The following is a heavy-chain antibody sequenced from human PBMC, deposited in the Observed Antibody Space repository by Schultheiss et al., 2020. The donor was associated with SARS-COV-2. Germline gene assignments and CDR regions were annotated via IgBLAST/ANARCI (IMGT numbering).Heavy chain of an antibody. CDR2: IYHSGST. J-gene: IGHJ4*02. V-gene: IGHV4-34*10. D-gene: IGHD1-26*01. CDR1: GGSFSGHF. CDR3: ARSVGATRVDF. Sequence: SQTLSLTCAVDGGSFSGHFWSWIRQPPGKGLEWIGSIYHSGSTNYNPSLKSRITMSVDTSKNQFSLKLSSVTAADTAVYYCARSVGATRVDFWGQGTLVTVSS.